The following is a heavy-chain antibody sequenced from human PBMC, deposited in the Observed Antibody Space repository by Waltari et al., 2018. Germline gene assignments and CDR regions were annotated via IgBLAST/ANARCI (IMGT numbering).Heavy chain of an antibody. V-gene: IGHV3-21*01. D-gene: IGHD3-3*01. CDR3: AKGWSGYYTADY. CDR1: GFTFSSYS. Sequence: EVQLVESGGGLVKPGGSLRLSCAASGFTFSSYSMNWVRQAPGKGLEWVSSISSSSSYIYYADSVKGRSTISRDNAKNSLYLQMNSLRAEDTAVYYCAKGWSGYYTADYWGQGTLVTVSS. J-gene: IGHJ4*02. CDR2: ISSSSSYI.